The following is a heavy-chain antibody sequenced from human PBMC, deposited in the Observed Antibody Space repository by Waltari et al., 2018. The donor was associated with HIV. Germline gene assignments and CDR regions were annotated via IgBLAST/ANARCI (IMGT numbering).Heavy chain of an antibody. D-gene: IGHD2-2*02. V-gene: IGHV1-69*01. J-gene: IGHJ1*01. Sequence: QVQLVQSGAEVKQSGSSVKVSCTASGGTFSNNAFSWVRQAPGQAPEWMRGITPLYGIANYAQVFQGRVTVTADESTTTLFMELSSLRSDDTAVYYCARDAIPKGVFFQHWGQGTLLVVSS. CDR1: GGTFSNNA. CDR3: ARDAIPKGVFFQH. CDR2: ITPLYGIA.